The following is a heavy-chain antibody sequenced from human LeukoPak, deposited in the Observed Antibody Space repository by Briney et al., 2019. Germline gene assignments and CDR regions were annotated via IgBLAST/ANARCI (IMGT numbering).Heavy chain of an antibody. Sequence: GGSLRLSCAASGFTFSSYSMNWVRQAPGKGLEWVSYISSSSSTIYYADSVKGRFTISRDNAKNSLYLQMNSLRDEDTAVYYCAREDYDSSGYSNWFDPWGQGTLVTVSS. CDR3: AREDYDSSGYSNWFDP. CDR2: ISSSSSTI. V-gene: IGHV3-48*02. D-gene: IGHD3-22*01. J-gene: IGHJ5*02. CDR1: GFTFSSYS.